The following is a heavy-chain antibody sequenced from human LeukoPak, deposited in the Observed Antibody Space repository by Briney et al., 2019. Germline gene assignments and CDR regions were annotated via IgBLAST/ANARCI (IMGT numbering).Heavy chain of an antibody. CDR3: TTDSHYCSSTSCYAGEDAFDI. D-gene: IGHD2-2*01. CDR1: GFTFSNAW. CDR2: IKSKTDGGTT. V-gene: IGHV3-15*01. Sequence: GSLRLSCAASGFTFSNAWMSWVRQAPGKGLEWVGRIKSKTDGGTTDYAAPVKGRFTISRDDSKNTLYLQMNSLKTEDTAVYYCTTDSHYCSSTSCYAGEDAFDIWGQGTMVTVSS. J-gene: IGHJ3*02.